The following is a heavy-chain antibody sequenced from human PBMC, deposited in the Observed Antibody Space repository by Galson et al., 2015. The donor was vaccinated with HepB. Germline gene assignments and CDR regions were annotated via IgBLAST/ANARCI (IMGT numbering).Heavy chain of an antibody. D-gene: IGHD2-15*01. J-gene: IGHJ4*02. CDR1: GFTFSSYA. V-gene: IGHV3-64D*06. CDR2: ISSNGGST. CDR3: VKGAGYCSGGSCYHLYYFDY. Sequence: SLRLSCAASGFTFSSYAMHWVRQAPGKGLEYVSAISSNGGSTCYADSVKGRFTISRDNSKNTLYLQMSSLRAEDTAVYYCVKGAGYCSGGSCYHLYYFDYWGQGTLVTVSS.